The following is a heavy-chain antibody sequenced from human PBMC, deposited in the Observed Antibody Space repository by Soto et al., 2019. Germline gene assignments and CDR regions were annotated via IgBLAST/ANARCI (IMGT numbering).Heavy chain of an antibody. Sequence: EVQLLESGGGLVQPGGSLRLSCAASGFTFSNYAMTWVRQAPGKGLEWGSGISGSSGSGGNTYYADSVKGRFTISRDNSKNTLYLQMNSLRAEDTAVYYCAKGYGSGSLPWFDPWGQGTLVTVSS. V-gene: IGHV3-23*01. J-gene: IGHJ5*02. CDR3: AKGYGSGSLPWFDP. CDR2: ISGSSGSGGNT. D-gene: IGHD3-10*01. CDR1: GFTFSNYA.